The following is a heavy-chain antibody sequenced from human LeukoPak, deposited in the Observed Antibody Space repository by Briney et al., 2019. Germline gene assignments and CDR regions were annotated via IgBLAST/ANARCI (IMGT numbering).Heavy chain of an antibody. D-gene: IGHD3-9*01. CDR1: GFTFDDYG. V-gene: IGHV3-20*01. Sequence: GGSLRLSCAASGFTFDDYGMSWVRQARGKRREWVFVIIWNGGSTGYADSMKGRFTNSRDNAKNSLYLQMNSLRAEDTALSDCARGELAVLRDILTLEYYFDYWGQGTLVTVSS. CDR3: ARGELAVLRDILTLEYYFDY. J-gene: IGHJ4*02. CDR2: IIWNGGST.